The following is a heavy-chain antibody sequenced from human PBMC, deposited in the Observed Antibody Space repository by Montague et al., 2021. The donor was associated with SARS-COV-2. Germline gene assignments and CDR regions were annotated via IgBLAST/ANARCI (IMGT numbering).Heavy chain of an antibody. D-gene: IGHD3-9*01. CDR1: GFSLSTSGMC. CDR2: IDWDDDK. Sequence: PALVKPTQTLTPTCTFSGFSLSTSGMCVSWIRQPPGKALEWLALIDWDDDKYYSTSLKTRLTISKDTSKNQVVLTMTNMDPVDTATYYCARIRDYDILTGSYSGFDYWGQRTLVTVSS. CDR3: ARIRDYDILTGSYSGFDY. J-gene: IGHJ4*02. V-gene: IGHV2-70*01.